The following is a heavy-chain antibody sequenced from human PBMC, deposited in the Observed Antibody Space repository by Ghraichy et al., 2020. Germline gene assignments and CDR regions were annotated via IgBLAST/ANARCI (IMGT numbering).Heavy chain of an antibody. J-gene: IGHJ4*02. D-gene: IGHD4-17*01. Sequence: SGPTLVKPTQTLTLTCTFSGFSLTTNGVGVGWIRQPPGKALEWLALIYWDDDKRYSPSLNSRLTITKDTSKNQVVLTMTNMDPVDTATYYCAYRDYGDYEGLFHYWGQGTLVTVSS. CDR3: AYRDYGDYEGLFHY. CDR1: GFSLTTNGVG. CDR2: IYWDDDK. V-gene: IGHV2-5*02.